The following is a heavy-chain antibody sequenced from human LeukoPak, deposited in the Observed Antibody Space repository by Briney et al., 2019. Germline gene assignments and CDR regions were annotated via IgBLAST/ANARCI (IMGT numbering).Heavy chain of an antibody. V-gene: IGHV4-4*02. Sequence: SETLSLTCAVSGDSISTNHWWSWVRQPPGKGLEWIGEVYHSGSTNYNPSLKSRVTISVDKSKNQFSLKLSSVTAADTAVYYCARWDPGITGKNVAFDIWGQGTMVTVSS. D-gene: IGHD1-20*01. J-gene: IGHJ3*02. CDR2: VYHSGST. CDR1: GDSISTNHW. CDR3: ARWDPGITGKNVAFDI.